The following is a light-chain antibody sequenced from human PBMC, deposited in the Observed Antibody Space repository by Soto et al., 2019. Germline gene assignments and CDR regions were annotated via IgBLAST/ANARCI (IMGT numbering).Light chain of an antibody. CDR2: GAS. CDR3: HQYYEYPWT. J-gene: IGKJ1*01. CDR1: QSITNY. V-gene: IGKV1-8*01. Sequence: AIRMTQSPSSFSASTGDRVTITCRASQSITNYLAWFQQKPGRAPRLLIYGASALQSGVPSRFSGSGSGAEFTLTITYLQSEDVATYYCHQYYEYPWTFGQGTRVESK.